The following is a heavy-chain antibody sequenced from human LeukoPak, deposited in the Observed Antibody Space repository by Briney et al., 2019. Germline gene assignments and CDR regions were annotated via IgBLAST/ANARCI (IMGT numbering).Heavy chain of an antibody. V-gene: IGHV3-30-3*01. Sequence: GGSLRLSCAASGFTFSSYAMHWVRQAPDKGLEWVAVISYDGSNKYYADSVKGRFTISRDNSKNTLYLQMNSLRAEDTAVYYCARGTAREIVVDIPSSFDYWGQGTLVTVSS. CDR1: GFTFSSYA. CDR2: ISYDGSNK. J-gene: IGHJ4*02. D-gene: IGHD3-22*01. CDR3: ARGTAREIVVDIPSSFDY.